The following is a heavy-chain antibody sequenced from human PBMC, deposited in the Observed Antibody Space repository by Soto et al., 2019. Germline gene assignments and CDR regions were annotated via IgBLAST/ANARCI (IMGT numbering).Heavy chain of an antibody. CDR2: ISASGGST. D-gene: IGHD3-10*01. V-gene: IGHV3-23*01. J-gene: IGHJ4*02. Sequence: EVQLLESGGGLVQPGGSLRLSCAASGFTFSSYAMSWVRQAPGKGLEWVSGISASGGSTYYADSVKGRFTISIDNSKNTLYLQMNNLKAEDTAVYYCAKIPLNYYDSGNYYIDYWGQGNLVTVSS. CDR3: AKIPLNYYDSGNYYIDY. CDR1: GFTFSSYA.